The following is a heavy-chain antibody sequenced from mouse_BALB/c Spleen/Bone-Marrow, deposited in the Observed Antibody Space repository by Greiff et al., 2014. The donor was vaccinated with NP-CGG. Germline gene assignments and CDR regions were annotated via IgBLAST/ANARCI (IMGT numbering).Heavy chain of an antibody. CDR3: AGRYGNYQRYFDF. J-gene: IGHJ2*01. D-gene: IGHD2-1*01. CDR1: CYTFTSYT. CDR2: NNPSSGYT. Sequence: QVQLKQSAAELARPGASVKMSCKASCYTFTSYTMHWGKQRPGQGLEWIGYNNPSSGYTEYNQKFKDKTTLTADKSSNTAYMQLSSLTSEDSAVYYCAGRYGNYQRYFDFWGQGTTLTVSS. V-gene: IGHV1-4*02.